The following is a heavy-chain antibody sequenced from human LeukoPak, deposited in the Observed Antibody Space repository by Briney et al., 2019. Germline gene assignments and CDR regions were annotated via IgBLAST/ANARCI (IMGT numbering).Heavy chain of an antibody. V-gene: IGHV4-59*08. D-gene: IGHD3-10*01. CDR2: IYYSGST. J-gene: IGHJ4*02. Sequence: PSETLSLTCTVSGGSISSYYWSWIRQPPGKGLEWIGYIYYSGSTNYNPSLKSRVTISVDTSKNQFSLKLSSVTAADTAVYYCARHEIWLYGSGSYLPYYFDYWGQGTLVTVSS. CDR3: ARHEIWLYGSGSYLPYYFDY. CDR1: GGSISSYY.